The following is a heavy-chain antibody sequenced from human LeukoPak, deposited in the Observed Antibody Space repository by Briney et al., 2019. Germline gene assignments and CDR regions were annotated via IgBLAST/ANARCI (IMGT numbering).Heavy chain of an antibody. CDR1: GFTASTNC. D-gene: IGHD5-18*01. CDR3: ARVDTVMAYYFDL. J-gene: IGHJ4*02. V-gene: IGHV3-53*04. Sequence: GGSLRLSCAASGFTASTNCMTWVRQAPGKGLEWVSTIYSGGTTYYADSVMGRFTTSRHNSRNTLYLQMNSLRAEDTAVYYCARVDTVMAYYFDLWGQGTLVTVSS. CDR2: IYSGGTT.